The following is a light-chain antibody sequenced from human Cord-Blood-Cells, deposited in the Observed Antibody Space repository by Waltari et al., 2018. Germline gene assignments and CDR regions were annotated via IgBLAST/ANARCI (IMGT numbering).Light chain of an antibody. CDR1: QGISSY. J-gene: IGKJ5*01. Sequence: IRMTQPPSSFSASTGDRVTITCRASQGISSYLAWYQQKPGKAPKLLIYAASTLQSGVPSRFSGSGSGTDFTLTISCLQSEDFATYYCQQYYSYPITFGQGTRLEIK. V-gene: IGKV1-8*01. CDR3: QQYYSYPIT. CDR2: AAS.